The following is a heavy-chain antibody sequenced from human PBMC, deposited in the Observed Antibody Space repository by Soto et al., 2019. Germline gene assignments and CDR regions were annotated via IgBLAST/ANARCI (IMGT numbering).Heavy chain of an antibody. CDR1: GFTFSSSA. D-gene: IGHD1-26*01. Sequence: GGSLRLSCAVSGFTFSSSAMNWVRQAPGKGLEWVSAISDGGRFTYYMDSVKGRFTVSRDDSKNTLYLQMNSLRAEDTAIYYCAKSGPTNFFDFWGHGTLVTVS. V-gene: IGHV3-23*01. J-gene: IGHJ4*01. CDR3: AKSGPTNFFDF. CDR2: ISDGGRFT.